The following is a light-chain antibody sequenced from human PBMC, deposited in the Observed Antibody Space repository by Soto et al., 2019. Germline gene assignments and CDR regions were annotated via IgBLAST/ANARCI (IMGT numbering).Light chain of an antibody. CDR3: SSRTTNPAVF. V-gene: IGLV2-14*01. CDR1: SSDVGAHKF. J-gene: IGLJ2*01. CDR2: EGS. Sequence: QSALTQPASVSGSHGQSITISCTGTSSDVGAHKFVTWFQQHPGKAPKLLMYEGSYRPSGVSNRFSGSKSGNTASLTILGLRSEDEADYYCSSRTTNPAVFFGGGTTLSVL.